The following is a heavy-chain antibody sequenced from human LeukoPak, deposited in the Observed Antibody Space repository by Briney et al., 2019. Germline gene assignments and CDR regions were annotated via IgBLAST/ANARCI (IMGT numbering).Heavy chain of an antibody. CDR3: AKALGGYDFDY. D-gene: IGHD3-16*01. CDR1: GFTFRSYG. CDR2: LSGSGGST. Sequence: GGSLRLSCAASGFTFRSYGMSWVRQAPGKGLEWVSSLSGSGGSTYYADSVKGRFTISRDNSKSTVFLHMNSLRAEDTAVYYCAKALGGYDFDYWGQGTLVTVSS. V-gene: IGHV3-23*01. J-gene: IGHJ4*02.